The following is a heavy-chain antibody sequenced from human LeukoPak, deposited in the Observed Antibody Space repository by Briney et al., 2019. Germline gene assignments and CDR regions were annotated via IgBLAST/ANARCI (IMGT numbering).Heavy chain of an antibody. V-gene: IGHV4-61*02. D-gene: IGHD3-3*01. CDR1: GGSICSGSYY. CDR3: ARDTFGSGLDY. Sequence: SETLSLTCTVSGGSICSGSYYWNWIRQPAGKGLEWIGRFYTSGSTNYNPSLKSRVTISVDRSKNQFSLNLSSVTAADTAVYYCARDTFGSGLDYWGQGSLVTVSS. CDR2: FYTSGST. J-gene: IGHJ4*02.